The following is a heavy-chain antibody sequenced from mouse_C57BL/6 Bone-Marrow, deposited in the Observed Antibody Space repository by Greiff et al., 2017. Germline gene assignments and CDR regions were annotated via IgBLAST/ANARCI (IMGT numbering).Heavy chain of an antibody. D-gene: IGHD4-1*01. CDR3: ARDGPNWDWYCDF. CDR1: GFTFSSYA. Sequence: EVHLLESGAGLVKPGGSLKLSCAASGFTFSSYAMPWVRQTPEQRLEWVATISASGSYTYYTDNLKGRFTISRDKAKNNLYLQMSHLTSEDTAMYYCARDGPNWDWYCDFWGTGTTVTVSS. CDR2: ISASGSYT. J-gene: IGHJ1*03. V-gene: IGHV5-4*01.